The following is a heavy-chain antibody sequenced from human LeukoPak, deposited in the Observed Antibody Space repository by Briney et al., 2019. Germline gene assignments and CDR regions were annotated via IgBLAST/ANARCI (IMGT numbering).Heavy chain of an antibody. CDR2: ISYDGSNK. Sequence: GRSLRLSCAASGFTFSSYAMHWVRQAPGKGLEWVAVISYDGSNKYYADSVKGRFTISRDNSENTLYLQMNSLRAEDTAVYYCARDAAVFILNWYFDLWGRGTLVTVSS. CDR3: ARDAAVFILNWYFDL. D-gene: IGHD3-10*01. J-gene: IGHJ2*01. CDR1: GFTFSSYA. V-gene: IGHV3-30-3*01.